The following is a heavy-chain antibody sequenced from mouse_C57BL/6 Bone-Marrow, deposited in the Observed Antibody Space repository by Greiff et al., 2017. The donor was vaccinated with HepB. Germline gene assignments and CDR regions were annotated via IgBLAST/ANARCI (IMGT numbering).Heavy chain of an antibody. V-gene: IGHV1-76*01. CDR3: ARGEDYDEAY. D-gene: IGHD2-4*01. CDR2: IYPGSGNT. J-gene: IGHJ3*01. Sequence: VQRVESGAELVRPGASVKLSCKASGYTFTDYYINWVKQRPGQGLEWIARIYPGSGNTYYNEKFKGKATLTAEKSSSTAYMQLSSLTSEDSAVYFCARGEDYDEAYWGQGTLVTVSA. CDR1: GYTFTDYY.